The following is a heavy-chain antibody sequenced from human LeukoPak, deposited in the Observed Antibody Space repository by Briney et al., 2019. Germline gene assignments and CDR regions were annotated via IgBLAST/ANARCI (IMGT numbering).Heavy chain of an antibody. CDR3: ARVGYSGYDSSPYY. Sequence: SETLALTFTVSGFSISTGYYWDRIRQPPGKGLEWIGTFYHGGSTYYNPSLKSRVTISVDTSKNQFSLNLTSVTAADTAVYYCARVGYSGYDSSPYYWGQGTLVTVSS. CDR2: FYHGGST. CDR1: GFSISTGYY. V-gene: IGHV4-38-2*02. J-gene: IGHJ4*02. D-gene: IGHD5-12*01.